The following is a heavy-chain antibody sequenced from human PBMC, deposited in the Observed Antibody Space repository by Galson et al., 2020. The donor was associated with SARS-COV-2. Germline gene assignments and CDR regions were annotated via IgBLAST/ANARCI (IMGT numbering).Heavy chain of an antibody. J-gene: IGHJ3*02. CDR1: GFTFTSYA. V-gene: IGHV3-23*01. CDR3: AKYIVVVPAAKSDDAFDI. Sequence: GGSLRLSCAASGFTFTSYAMSWVRQAPGKGLEWVSVISGYGGSTYYADSVKGRFTISRDNSKNTLYLQMNSLRAEDTAVYYCAKYIVVVPAAKSDDAFDIWGQGTMVTVSS. D-gene: IGHD2-2*01. CDR2: ISGYGGST.